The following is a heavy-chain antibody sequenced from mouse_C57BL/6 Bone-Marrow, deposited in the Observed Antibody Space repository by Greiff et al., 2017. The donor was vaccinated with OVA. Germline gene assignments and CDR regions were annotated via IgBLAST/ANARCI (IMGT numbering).Heavy chain of an antibody. V-gene: IGHV1-50*01. CDR3: ARIYDGYLAWFAY. CDR1: GYTFTSYW. Sequence: VQLQQPGAELVKPGASVKLSCKASGYTFTSYWMQWVKQRPGQGLEWIGEIDPSDSYTNYNQKFKGKATLTVDTSSSTAYMQLSSLTSEDSAVYYCARIYDGYLAWFAYWGQGTLVTVSA. CDR2: IDPSDSYT. J-gene: IGHJ3*01. D-gene: IGHD2-3*01.